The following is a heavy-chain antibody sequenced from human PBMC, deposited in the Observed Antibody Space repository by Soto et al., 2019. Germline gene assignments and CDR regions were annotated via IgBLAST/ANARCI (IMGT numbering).Heavy chain of an antibody. CDR3: WGSSGWYDYYYGMDV. D-gene: IGHD6-19*01. Sequence: SETLSLTCTVSGGSISSYYWSWIRQPAGKGLEWIGRIYTSGSTNYNPSLKSRVTMSVDTSKNQFSLKLSSVTAADTAVYYCWGSSGWYDYYYGMDVWGQGTTVTASS. J-gene: IGHJ6*02. CDR1: GGSISSYY. V-gene: IGHV4-4*07. CDR2: IYTSGST.